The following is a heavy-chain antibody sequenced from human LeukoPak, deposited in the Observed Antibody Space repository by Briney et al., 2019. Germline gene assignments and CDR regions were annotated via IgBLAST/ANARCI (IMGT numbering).Heavy chain of an antibody. Sequence: PGGSLRLSCAASGFTFRSYAMSWVRQAPGKGLEWVSAVSGSGGTTYYADSVRGRFTISRDNSKNTLYLQMNSLRAEDTAVYYCAKTGYYDILTEFDYWGQGTLVTVSS. CDR1: GFTFRSYA. CDR3: AKTGYYDILTEFDY. J-gene: IGHJ4*02. V-gene: IGHV3-23*01. CDR2: VSGSGGTT. D-gene: IGHD3-9*01.